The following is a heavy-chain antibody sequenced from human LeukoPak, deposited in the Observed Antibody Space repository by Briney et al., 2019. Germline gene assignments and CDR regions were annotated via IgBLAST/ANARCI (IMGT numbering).Heavy chain of an antibody. V-gene: IGHV3-30*02. CDR3: ATLEYYYDSSGYLY. J-gene: IGHJ4*02. CDR2: IRYGGSNK. Sequence: PGGSLRLSCAASGFTFSSYGMHWVRQAPGKGLEWVAFIRYGGSNKYYADSVKGRFTISRDNSKNTLYLQMNSLRAEDTAVYYCATLEYYYDSSGYLYWGQGTLVTVSS. D-gene: IGHD3-22*01. CDR1: GFTFSSYG.